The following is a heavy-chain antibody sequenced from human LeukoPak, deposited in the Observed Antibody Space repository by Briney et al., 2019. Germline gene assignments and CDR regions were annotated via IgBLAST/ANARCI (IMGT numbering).Heavy chain of an antibody. Sequence: ASVKVSCKASGYTFSGFYIHWVRQAPGQGLEWMGWINPNSGVTNYAQKLQGRVTITRDTSIDTAYMQLSRLRSDDTAVYYCAKDRYGDYEAPFHYYMDAWAEGPRSPSP. V-gene: IGHV1-2*02. D-gene: IGHD5-12*01. CDR1: GYTFSGFY. CDR3: AKDRYGDYEAPFHYYMDA. CDR2: INPNSGVT. J-gene: IGHJ6*03.